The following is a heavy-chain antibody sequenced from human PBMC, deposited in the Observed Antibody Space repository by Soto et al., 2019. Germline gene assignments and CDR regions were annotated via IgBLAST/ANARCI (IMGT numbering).Heavy chain of an antibody. J-gene: IGHJ6*02. D-gene: IGHD2-15*01. CDR3: ARNCRGYYYYGMDV. Sequence: NPSETLSLTCTVSGGSISSGGYYWSWIRQHPGKGLEWIGYIYYSGSTYYNPSLKSRVTISVDTSKNQFSLKLSSVTAADTAAYYCARNCRGYYYYGMDVWGQGTTVTVSS. CDR2: IYYSGST. CDR1: GGSISSGGYY. V-gene: IGHV4-31*03.